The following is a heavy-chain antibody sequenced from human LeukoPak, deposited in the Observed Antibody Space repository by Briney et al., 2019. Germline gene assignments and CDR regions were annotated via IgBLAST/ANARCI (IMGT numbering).Heavy chain of an antibody. V-gene: IGHV1-69*04. D-gene: IGHD3-16*02. CDR3: ARARNWGSYRSDAFDI. CDR2: IIPILGIA. CDR1: GGTFSSYA. Sequence: SVTVSCKASGGTFSSYAISWVRQAPGQGLEWMGRIIPILGIANYAQKFQGRVTITADKSTSTAYMELSSLRSEDTAVYYCARARNWGSYRSDAFDIWGQGTMVTVSS. J-gene: IGHJ3*02.